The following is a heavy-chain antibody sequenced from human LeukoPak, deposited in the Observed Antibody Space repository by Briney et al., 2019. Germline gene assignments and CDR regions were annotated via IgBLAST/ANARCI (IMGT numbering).Heavy chain of an antibody. CDR1: GDSISSYY. D-gene: IGHD2-15*01. CDR2: FYIGGIT. CDR3: ARVKPGGSSTSFDP. V-gene: IGHV4-4*07. J-gene: IGHJ5*02. Sequence: PSETLSLTCTVSGDSISSYYWSWIRQPAGKGMEWIGRFYIGGITNYNPSLKSRVTMSVDTSKNQFSLRLTSMTPADTAVYYCARVKPGGSSTSFDPWGQGTLVTVS.